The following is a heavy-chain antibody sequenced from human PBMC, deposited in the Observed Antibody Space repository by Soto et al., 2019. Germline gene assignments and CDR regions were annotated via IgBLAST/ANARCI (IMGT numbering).Heavy chain of an antibody. V-gene: IGHV3-23*01. J-gene: IGHJ5*02. CDR3: AKDQGVFKVRWFDP. CDR2: ISGSGGST. D-gene: IGHD3-10*01. Sequence: GGSLRLSCAGSGFTFSSYAMSWVRQAPGKGLEWVSAISGSGGSTYYADSVKGRFTISRDNSKNTLYLQMNSLRAEDTAVYYCAKDQGVFKVRWFDPWGQGTLVTVSS. CDR1: GFTFSSYA.